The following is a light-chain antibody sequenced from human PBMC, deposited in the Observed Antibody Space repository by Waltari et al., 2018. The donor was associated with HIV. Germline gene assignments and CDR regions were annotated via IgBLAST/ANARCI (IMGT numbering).Light chain of an antibody. Sequence: EIQMNQSQSSLSASVGDRVTITCQASQDIRNYLNWYQQKPGKAPKLLIYDASNLETGVPSRFSGSGSGTDFTFTISSLQPEDIATYYCQQYDNLPWTFGQGTKVEIK. CDR2: DAS. V-gene: IGKV1-33*01. CDR1: QDIRNY. CDR3: QQYDNLPWT. J-gene: IGKJ1*01.